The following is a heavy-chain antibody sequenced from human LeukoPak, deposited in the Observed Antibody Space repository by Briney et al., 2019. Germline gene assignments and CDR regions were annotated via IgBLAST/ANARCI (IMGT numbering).Heavy chain of an antibody. CDR2: INPNSGGT. CDR3: ARGRSGSYFIE. CDR1: GYTFTGYY. J-gene: IGHJ4*02. V-gene: IGHV1-2*02. D-gene: IGHD1-26*01. Sequence: ASVKVSCTASGYTFTGYYMHWVRQAPGQGLEWMGWINPNSGGTNYAQKFQGRVTMTRNTSISTAYMELSSLRSEDTAVYYCARGRSGSYFIEWGQGTLVTVSS.